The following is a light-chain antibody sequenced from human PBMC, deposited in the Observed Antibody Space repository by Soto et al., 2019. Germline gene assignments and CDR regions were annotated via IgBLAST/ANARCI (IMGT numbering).Light chain of an antibody. CDR2: GAS. V-gene: IGKV3-20*01. CDR1: QSVSSSF. Sequence: EIVLAQSPGTLSLSPWESATLSCRASQSVSSSFLAWYQQKAGQAPRLLIYGASRRATGIPDRFSGSGSGTDFTLTISRLEPEDFAVYYCQQYVSSPWAFGQGTKVDI. J-gene: IGKJ1*01. CDR3: QQYVSSPWA.